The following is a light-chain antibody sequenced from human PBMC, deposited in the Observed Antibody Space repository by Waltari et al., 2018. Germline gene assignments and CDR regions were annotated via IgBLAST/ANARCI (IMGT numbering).Light chain of an antibody. J-gene: IGKJ4*01. CDR1: QSVRSN. CDR2: GAS. Sequence: ELVMTQSPATQSVSPGERAPLSCRASQSVRSNLAWDQQKHGQARRLLIYGASTRASGIPARCSGIGSWTEFTLTFGSLHSEDFSVYYCHQYNNWPLTFGGWTKVEIK. CDR3: HQYNNWPLT. V-gene: IGKV3-15*01.